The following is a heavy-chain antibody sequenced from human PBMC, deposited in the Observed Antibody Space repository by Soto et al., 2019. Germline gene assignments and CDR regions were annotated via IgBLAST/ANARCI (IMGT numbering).Heavy chain of an antibody. J-gene: IGHJ3*01. Sequence: GESLKISCKGSGYSFTSYWIGWVRQMPGKGLEWMGIIYPGDSDTRYSPSFQGQVTISADKSISTAYLQWSSLKASDTAMYYCARLLGDTALLFDAFDVWGQGTTVTVSS. D-gene: IGHD5-18*01. CDR1: GYSFTSYW. CDR2: IYPGDSDT. CDR3: ARLLGDTALLFDAFDV. V-gene: IGHV5-51*01.